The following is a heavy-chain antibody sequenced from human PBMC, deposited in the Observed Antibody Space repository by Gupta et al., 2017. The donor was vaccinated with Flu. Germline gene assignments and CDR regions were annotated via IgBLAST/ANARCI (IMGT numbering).Heavy chain of an antibody. CDR3: ARDIEYSSSSADY. Sequence: QVQLVESGGGVVQPGRSLRLSCAASGFTFSSYGMPWVRQAPGKGLEWVAVIWYDGSNKYYADSVKGRFTISRDNSKNTLYLQMNSLRAEDTAVYYCARDIEYSSSSADYWGQGTLVTGSS. CDR2: IWYDGSNK. V-gene: IGHV3-33*01. D-gene: IGHD6-6*01. CDR1: GFTFSSYG. J-gene: IGHJ4*02.